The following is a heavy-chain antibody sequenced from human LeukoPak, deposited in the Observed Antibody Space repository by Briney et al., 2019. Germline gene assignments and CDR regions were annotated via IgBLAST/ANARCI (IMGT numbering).Heavy chain of an antibody. J-gene: IGHJ4*02. CDR1: GFTFDDYT. CDR3: AKAYTPMVTLAGPPEY. D-gene: IGHD5-18*01. CDR2: ISWDGTRT. Sequence: PGGSLRLSCAASGFTFDDYTMHWVRQAPGKGLEWVSLISWDGTRTYHADSVKGRFTISRDNSKNSLYLQMKSLRTEDTALYYCAKAYTPMVTLAGPPEYRGQGTLVTVSS. V-gene: IGHV3-43*01.